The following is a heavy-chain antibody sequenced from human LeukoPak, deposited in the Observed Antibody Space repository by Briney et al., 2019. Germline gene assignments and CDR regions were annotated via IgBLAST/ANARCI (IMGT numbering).Heavy chain of an antibody. Sequence: SETLSLTCAVYGGSFSRYYWSWIRQSPGKGLEWIAEIDHRGDTNYNPSVKSRVTISVDTSKNQFSLKVRSLSAADTAVYYCPRVATISETGYFDFWGQGTPVTASS. D-gene: IGHD5-24*01. CDR1: GGSFSRYY. CDR2: IDHRGDT. J-gene: IGHJ4*03. V-gene: IGHV4-34*01. CDR3: PRVATISETGYFDF.